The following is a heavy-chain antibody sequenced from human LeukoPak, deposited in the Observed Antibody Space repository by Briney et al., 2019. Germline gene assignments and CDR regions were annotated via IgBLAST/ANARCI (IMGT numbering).Heavy chain of an antibody. CDR1: GFTSSSYW. J-gene: IGHJ4*02. V-gene: IGHV3-74*01. Sequence: GGSLRLSCAASGFTSSSYWMHWVRQVPGKGLVWVSRISGDGTARNYADSVKGRFTISRDDAKNTVDLQMNSLRGENTAVYYCVRESHFDSWGQGTLVTVSS. CDR3: VRESHFDS. CDR2: ISGDGTAR.